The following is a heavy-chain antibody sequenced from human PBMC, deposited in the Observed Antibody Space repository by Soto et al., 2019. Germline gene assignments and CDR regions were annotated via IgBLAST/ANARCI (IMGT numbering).Heavy chain of an antibody. V-gene: IGHV3-33*01. CDR1: GFTFSSHG. J-gene: IGHJ6*02. Sequence: PGGSLRLSCAASGFTFSSHGMHWVRQAPGKGLEWVAVIWYDGSNKYYEESVKGRFTISRDNSKNTLYLQMNSLRAEDTAVYYCARGVGNFYYSMDVWGQGTTVTVSS. CDR3: ARGVGNFYYSMDV. CDR2: IWYDGSNK.